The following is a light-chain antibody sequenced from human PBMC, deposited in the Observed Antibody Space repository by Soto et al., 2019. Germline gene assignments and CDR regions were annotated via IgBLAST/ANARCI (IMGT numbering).Light chain of an antibody. V-gene: IGLV2-14*02. Sequence: QSVLTQPASVSGSPGQSITISCTGTSSDVGSYNLVSWYQQHPGKAPKLLINEVSNRPSGLSNRFSGSKSGNPASLTISGLQAEDEADYYCGSYTRSSTPVSGTGTKSPX. CDR3: GSYTRSSTPV. CDR2: EVS. J-gene: IGLJ1*01. CDR1: SSDVGSYNL.